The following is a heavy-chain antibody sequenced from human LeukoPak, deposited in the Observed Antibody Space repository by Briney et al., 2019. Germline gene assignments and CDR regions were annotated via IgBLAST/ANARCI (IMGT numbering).Heavy chain of an antibody. CDR2: IKSKSDGGTI. D-gene: IGHD2-15*01. V-gene: IGHV3-15*01. Sequence: GGSLRLSCVGSGFTFSDAWVSWVRQAPGKGLEWVGRIKSKSDGGTIDYAAPVKGRLTISRDDSRNTLYLQMNSLKTEDTAVYYCTTRRQDGWWGQGTLVTVS. CDR1: GFTFSDAW. J-gene: IGHJ4*02. CDR3: TTRRQDGW.